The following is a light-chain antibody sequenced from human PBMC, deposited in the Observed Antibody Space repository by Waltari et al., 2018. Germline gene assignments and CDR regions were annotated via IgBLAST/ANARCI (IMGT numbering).Light chain of an antibody. CDR3: QQRSNWPLT. J-gene: IGKJ4*01. V-gene: IGKV3-11*01. Sequence: EIVLTQSPATLSLSPGERATLSCRASQSVSSYLAWYQQKHGQAPRLLIYDASNRATGSPARFSGSGSGTDCTLTISSREPEDFAVYYCQQRSNWPLTFGGGTKVEIK. CDR2: DAS. CDR1: QSVSSY.